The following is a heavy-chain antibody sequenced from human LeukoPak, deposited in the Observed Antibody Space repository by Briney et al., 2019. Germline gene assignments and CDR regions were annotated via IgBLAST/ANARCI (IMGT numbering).Heavy chain of an antibody. V-gene: IGHV4-34*01. CDR1: GGSFSGYY. CDR3: ARVRWSDNNYFDY. D-gene: IGHD1-20*01. Sequence: SETLSLTCAVNGGSFSGYYWSWIRQPPGKGLEWIGEINHSGSTNYNPSLKSRVTISVDTSKNQFSLKLSSVTAADTAVYYCARVRWSDNNYFDYWGQGTLVTVSS. J-gene: IGHJ4*02. CDR2: INHSGST.